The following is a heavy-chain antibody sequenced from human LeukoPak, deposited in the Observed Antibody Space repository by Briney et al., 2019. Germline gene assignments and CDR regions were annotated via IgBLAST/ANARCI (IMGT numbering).Heavy chain of an antibody. J-gene: IGHJ4*02. V-gene: IGHV4-39*01. Sequence: SETLSLTCTVSGGSISSSNYYWGWIRRPPGKGLEWIGTIYYSGDSYYNPSLKSRASISVDTSKNRFSLNVNSVTAADTAVYFCARHENIIMVPTAHAFDYWGQGALVTVSS. CDR2: IYYSGDS. CDR3: ARHENIIMVPTAHAFDY. CDR1: GGSISSSNYY. D-gene: IGHD2/OR15-2a*01.